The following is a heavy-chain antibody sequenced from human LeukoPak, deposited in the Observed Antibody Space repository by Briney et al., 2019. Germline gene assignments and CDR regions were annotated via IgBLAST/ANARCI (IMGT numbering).Heavy chain of an antibody. CDR1: GYRFTNFW. J-gene: IGHJ6*04. D-gene: IGHD3-10*01. V-gene: IGHV5-51*01. CDR3: ARSGFARGMDV. Sequence: GESLKISCKASGYRFTNFWIAWVRQMPGKGLEWMGIIYAGDSDTRYSPSLQGQVTMLVDKSSSTAYLQWTSLKASDTAMYYCARSGFARGMDVWGKGTTVTVAS. CDR2: IYAGDSDT.